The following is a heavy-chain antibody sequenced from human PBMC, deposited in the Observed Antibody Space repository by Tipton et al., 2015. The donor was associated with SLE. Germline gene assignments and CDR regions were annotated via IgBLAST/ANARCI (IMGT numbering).Heavy chain of an antibody. D-gene: IGHD3-22*01. V-gene: IGHV1-2*02. Sequence: QLVQSGPEVKKPGASVKVSCKASGYSFTVYYFHWVRQAPGQGLEWMGWINPNSGGTNYAQKFQGRVTMTRDTSISTAYMELGRLRSDDTAVYYCAREAEYYDNSGTFDYWGQGTLVTVSS. CDR2: INPNSGGT. J-gene: IGHJ4*02. CDR1: GYSFTVYY. CDR3: AREAEYYDNSGTFDY.